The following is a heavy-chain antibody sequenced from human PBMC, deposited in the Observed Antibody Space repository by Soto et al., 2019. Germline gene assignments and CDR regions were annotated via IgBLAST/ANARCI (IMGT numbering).Heavy chain of an antibody. CDR3: ARSRIVVVPAASHYYGMDV. J-gene: IGHJ6*02. Sequence: SETLSLTCTVSGGSISSGGYYWSWIRQHPGKGLEWIGYIYYSGSTYYNPSLKSRVTISVDTSKNQFSLKLSSVTAADTAVYYCARSRIVVVPAASHYYGMDVWGQGTTVTVSS. CDR2: IYYSGST. CDR1: GGSISSGGYY. V-gene: IGHV4-31*03. D-gene: IGHD2-2*01.